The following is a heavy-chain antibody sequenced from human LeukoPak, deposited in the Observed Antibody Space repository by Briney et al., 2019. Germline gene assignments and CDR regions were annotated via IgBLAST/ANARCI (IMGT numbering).Heavy chain of an antibody. Sequence: GGSLRLSCEASGFTFSNYWMHWVRQVPGKGLVWVSRIRSDGGDTTYADFVQGRFTISRDNVKNMLYLQMNSLRAEDTAVYYCARLAAPQILGYYGMDVWGQGTTVTVSS. D-gene: IGHD6-6*01. CDR1: GFTFSNYW. CDR3: ARLAAPQILGYYGMDV. CDR2: IRSDGGDT. J-gene: IGHJ6*02. V-gene: IGHV3-74*01.